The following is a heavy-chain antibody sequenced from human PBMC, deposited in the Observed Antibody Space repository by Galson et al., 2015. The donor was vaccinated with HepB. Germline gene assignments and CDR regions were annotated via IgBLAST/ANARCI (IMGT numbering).Heavy chain of an antibody. J-gene: IGHJ4*02. CDR3: AKGVTGWVLGELSASYYFDY. V-gene: IGHV3-30*18. D-gene: IGHD3-16*02. Sequence: SLRLSCAASGFTFSSYGMHWVRQAPGKGLEWVAVISYDGSNKYYADSVKGRFTISRDNSKNTLYLQMNSLRAEDTAVYYCAKGVTGWVLGELSASYYFDYWGQGTLVTVSS. CDR2: ISYDGSNK. CDR1: GFTFSSYG.